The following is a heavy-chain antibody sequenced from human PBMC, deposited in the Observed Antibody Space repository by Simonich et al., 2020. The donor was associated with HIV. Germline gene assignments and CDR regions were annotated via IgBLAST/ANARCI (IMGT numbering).Heavy chain of an antibody. CDR3: ARVGRGAEFDY. J-gene: IGHJ4*02. CDR2: IDHSGIT. V-gene: IGHV4-38-2*01. D-gene: IGHD1-26*01. CDR1: GYSISSGYY. Sequence: QVQLQESGPGLVKPSATLSLTCAVSGYSISSGYYWGWIRQPPGKGLGWIGSIDHSGITYYSPSLKSRVTISVDTSKNHFSLKLTSVTAADTAVYYCARVGRGAEFDYWGQGALVTVSS.